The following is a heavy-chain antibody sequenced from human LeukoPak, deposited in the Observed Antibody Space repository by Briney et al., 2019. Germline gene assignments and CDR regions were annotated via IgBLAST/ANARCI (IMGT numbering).Heavy chain of an antibody. CDR2: ISYSGST. CDR1: GGSISSYY. Sequence: SETLSLTCSVSGGSISSYYWSWIRQPPGKGLEWIGYISYSGSTSYNPSLKSRVTISVDTSKNQFSLRLSSVTAADTAVYYCARHLYDTNYWGQGTLVTVSS. J-gene: IGHJ4*02. D-gene: IGHD3-22*01. CDR3: ARHLYDTNY. V-gene: IGHV4-59*08.